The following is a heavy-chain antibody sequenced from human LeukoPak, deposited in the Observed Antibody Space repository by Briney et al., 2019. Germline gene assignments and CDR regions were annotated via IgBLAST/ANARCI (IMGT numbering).Heavy chain of an antibody. CDR3: AKELLLRYFDWSLDY. D-gene: IGHD3-9*01. CDR2: FSDSGRTT. J-gene: IGHJ4*02. Sequence: SGGSLRLSCAASGFTFNTYAMTWVRQAPGKGLEWVSSFSDSGRTTFYADSLKARFTISRDNSKNTMYLQMNSLSAEDTAVYYCAKELLLRYFDWSLDYWGQGTLVTVSS. CDR1: GFTFNTYA. V-gene: IGHV3-23*01.